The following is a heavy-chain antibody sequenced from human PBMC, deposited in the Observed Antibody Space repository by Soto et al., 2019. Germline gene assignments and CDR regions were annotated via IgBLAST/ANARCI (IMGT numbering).Heavy chain of an antibody. V-gene: IGHV4-59*01. D-gene: IGHD3-10*01. Sequence: QVQLQESGPGLVKPSETLSLTCTVSGGSIDYYYWTWIRQPPGKGLEWLGYISDRGTTSYNPSLRSRVTISLDTSKNQFSLRLNSVTAADTAVYYCARDSTAWFPYYGIDVSGRGTTVTVSS. CDR1: GGSIDYYY. CDR3: ARDSTAWFPYYGIDV. J-gene: IGHJ6*02. CDR2: ISDRGTT.